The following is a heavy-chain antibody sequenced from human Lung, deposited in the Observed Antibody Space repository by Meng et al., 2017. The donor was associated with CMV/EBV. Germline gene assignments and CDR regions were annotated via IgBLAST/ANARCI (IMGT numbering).Heavy chain of an antibody. CDR1: GFTFSSYW. J-gene: IGHJ2*01. CDR2: INSDGSST. Sequence: LXLTXAASGFTFSSYWMHWVRQAPGKGLVWVSRINSDGSSTRYADSVKGRFTISRDNAKNTLYLQMNSLRAEDTAVYYCARDNVDTSMAPFDLWGRGTLVTVSS. V-gene: IGHV3-74*01. D-gene: IGHD5-18*01. CDR3: ARDNVDTSMAPFDL.